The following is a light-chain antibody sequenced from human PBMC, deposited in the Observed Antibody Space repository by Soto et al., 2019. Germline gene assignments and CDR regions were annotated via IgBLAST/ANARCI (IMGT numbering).Light chain of an antibody. CDR3: QQENSFPIT. CDR1: QGISSW. Sequence: DIQMTQSPSSVSASVGDRVTITCRASQGISSWLAWYQKKTGKDPQLLIYAASSLQSGVPSRFSGSGSGTDFNLTISRLQTEDFATYYCQQENSFPITFGQGTRLEIK. V-gene: IGKV1D-12*01. J-gene: IGKJ5*01. CDR2: AAS.